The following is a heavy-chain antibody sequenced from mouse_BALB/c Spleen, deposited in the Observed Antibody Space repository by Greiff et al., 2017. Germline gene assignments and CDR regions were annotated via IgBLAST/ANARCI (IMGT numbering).Heavy chain of an antibody. J-gene: IGHJ4*01. CDR2: IYPGDGDT. CDR1: GYAFSSYW. V-gene: IGHV1-80*01. D-gene: IGHD2-1*01. CDR3: ARGDYGNYDYAMDY. Sequence: QVQLKESGAELVRPGSSVKISCKASGYAFSSYWMTWVKQRPGQGLEWIGQIYPGDGDTNYNGKFKGKATLTADKSSSTAYMQLSSLTSEDSAVYFCARGDYGNYDYAMDYWGQGTSVTVSS.